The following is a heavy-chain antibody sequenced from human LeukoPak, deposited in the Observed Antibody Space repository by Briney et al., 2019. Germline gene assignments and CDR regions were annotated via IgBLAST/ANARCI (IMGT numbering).Heavy chain of an antibody. CDR3: ARGIAAALFFDY. CDR2: MSYDGRNK. CDR1: GFTFSNYA. V-gene: IGHV3-30*04. J-gene: IGHJ4*02. Sequence: PGGSLRLPCAASGFTFSNYAMHWVRQAPGKGLEWVAVMSYDGRNKYYADSVKGRFTISRDNAKNSLYLQMNSLRAEDTAVYYCARGIAAALFFDYWGQGTLVTVSS. D-gene: IGHD6-13*01.